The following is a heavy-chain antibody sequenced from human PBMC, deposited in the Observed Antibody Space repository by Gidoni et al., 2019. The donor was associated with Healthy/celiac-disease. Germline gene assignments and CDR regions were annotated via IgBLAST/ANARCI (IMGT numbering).Heavy chain of an antibody. V-gene: IGHV1-2*02. CDR1: GYTFTGYS. D-gene: IGHD1-26*01. CDR3: ARDHQWARRAGALGY. CDR2: INPNSGGT. J-gene: IGHJ4*02. Sequence: QVQLVQSGAEVKKPGASVQVSCQASGYTFTGYSMHWVRQAPGHGLEWMGWINPNSGGTNDAQKFQGRVTMTRDTSISTAYMELSRLRSDDTAVYYCARDHQWARRAGALGYWGQGTLVTVSS.